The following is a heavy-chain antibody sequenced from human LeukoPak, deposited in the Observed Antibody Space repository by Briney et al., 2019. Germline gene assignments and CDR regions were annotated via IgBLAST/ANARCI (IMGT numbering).Heavy chain of an antibody. CDR1: GGSVSSYY. Sequence: SETLSLTCTVSGGSVSSYYWSWLRQPPEKGLEWIGYIYYSGSTNYNPSLKSRVTISVDTSKNQFSLKLSSVTAADTAVYYCARDRAIAAAGTGTFDYWGQGTLVTVSS. J-gene: IGHJ4*02. CDR2: IYYSGST. CDR3: ARDRAIAAAGTGTFDY. D-gene: IGHD6-13*01. V-gene: IGHV4-59*02.